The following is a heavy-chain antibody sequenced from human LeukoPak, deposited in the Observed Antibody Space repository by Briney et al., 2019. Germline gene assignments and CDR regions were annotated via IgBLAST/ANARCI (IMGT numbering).Heavy chain of an antibody. CDR2: ISSSSSTI. J-gene: IGHJ4*02. V-gene: IGHV3-48*04. Sequence: PGGSLRLSCAASGFTFSSYSMHWVRQAPGKGLEWVSYISSSSSTIYYADSVKGRFTISRDNAKNSLYLQMNSLRAEDTAVYYCARASGDCSSASCRRPFDYWGQGTLVTVSS. CDR3: ARASGDCSSASCRRPFDY. CDR1: GFTFSSYS. D-gene: IGHD2-2*01.